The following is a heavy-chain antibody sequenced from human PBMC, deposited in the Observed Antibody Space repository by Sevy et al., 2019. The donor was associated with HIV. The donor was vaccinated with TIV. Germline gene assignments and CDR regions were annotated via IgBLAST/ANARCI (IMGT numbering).Heavy chain of an antibody. V-gene: IGHV3-23*01. Sequence: GGSLRLSCAASGFTFSSYTMSWVRQPPGKGLQWVSTISGNNYNTYYADSGKGRFTISRDNSKNTLYLQMNSLRADDTAVYFCAKNLWGVVPERTSNWFDPWGQGTLVTVSS. J-gene: IGHJ5*02. CDR3: AKNLWGVVPERTSNWFDP. CDR2: ISGNNYNT. D-gene: IGHD3-16*01. CDR1: GFTFSSYT.